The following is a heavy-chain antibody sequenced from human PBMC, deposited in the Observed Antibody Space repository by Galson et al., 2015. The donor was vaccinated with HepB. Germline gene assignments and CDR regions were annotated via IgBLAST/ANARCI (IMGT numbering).Heavy chain of an antibody. Sequence: LRLSCAASGLTFSSYWMTWVRQAPGKGLEWVANIKQDGSEKYYVDSVKGRFTISRDNAKNSLYLQMNSLRAEDTAVYYCASRSIVVARTDYWGQGTLVTVSS. CDR3: ASRSIVVARTDY. D-gene: IGHD6-19*01. CDR2: IKQDGSEK. CDR1: GLTFSSYW. V-gene: IGHV3-7*03. J-gene: IGHJ4*02.